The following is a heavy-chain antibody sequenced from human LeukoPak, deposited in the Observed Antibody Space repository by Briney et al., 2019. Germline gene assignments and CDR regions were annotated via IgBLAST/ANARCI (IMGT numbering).Heavy chain of an antibody. J-gene: IGHJ4*02. CDR1: GGSISSGSYY. CDR2: IYYSGST. Sequence: SETLSLTCTVSGGSISSGSYYWSWIRQHPGKGLEWIGYIYYSGSTYYNPSLKSRVTISVDTSKSQFSLKLSSVTAADAAVYYCARGSYYYFDYWGQGTLVTVSS. D-gene: IGHD3-10*01. V-gene: IGHV4-31*03. CDR3: ARGSYYYFDY.